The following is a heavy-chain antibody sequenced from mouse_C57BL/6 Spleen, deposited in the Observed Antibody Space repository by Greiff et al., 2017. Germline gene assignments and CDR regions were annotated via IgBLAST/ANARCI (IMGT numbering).Heavy chain of an antibody. CDR3: ARETARGE. CDR1: GYAFSSSW. J-gene: IGHJ2*01. D-gene: IGHD3-2*01. Sequence: QVQLQQSGPELVKPGASVQISCKASGYAFSSSWMNWVKQRPGKGLEWIGRIYPGDGDTNYNGKFKGKATLTADKSSSTAYMQLSRLTSEDSAVYFCARETARGEWGRGTTLTGS. CDR2: IYPGDGDT. V-gene: IGHV1-82*01.